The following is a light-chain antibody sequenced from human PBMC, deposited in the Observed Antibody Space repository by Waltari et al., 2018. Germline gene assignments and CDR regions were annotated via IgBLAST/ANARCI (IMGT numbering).Light chain of an antibody. Sequence: EMVLPQSPGTLSLSPGESATLSCRASQTVGSNYLAWYQQKPGQAPRLLIYGASTRPTGVPDRFSGRGSGTDLTLTISRLEPEDFAVYYCQKYGISPLWPFGQGTKVEV. V-gene: IGKV3-20*01. CDR2: GAS. J-gene: IGKJ1*01. CDR3: QKYGISPLWP. CDR1: QTVGSNY.